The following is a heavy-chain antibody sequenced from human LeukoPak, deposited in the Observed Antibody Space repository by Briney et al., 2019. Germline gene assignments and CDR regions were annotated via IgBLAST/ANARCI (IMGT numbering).Heavy chain of an antibody. Sequence: PSETLSLTCTVSGGSISSGSYYWSWIRQPAGKGLEWIGRIHTSGSTNYNPSLKSRVTRSVDTSKNQFSLKLSSVTAADTAVYYCARERGGILAAPTYYFDYWGQGTLVTVSS. D-gene: IGHD2-15*01. CDR3: ARERGGILAAPTYYFDY. J-gene: IGHJ4*02. CDR1: GGSISSGSYY. V-gene: IGHV4-61*02. CDR2: IHTSGST.